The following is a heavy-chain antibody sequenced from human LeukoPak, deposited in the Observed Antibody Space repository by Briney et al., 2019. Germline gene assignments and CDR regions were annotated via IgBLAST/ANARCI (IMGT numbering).Heavy chain of an antibody. CDR1: GFTFSSYD. V-gene: IGHV3-13*04. CDR2: MGTAGDT. J-gene: IGHJ5*02. Sequence: PGGSLRLSCAASGFTFSSYDMHWVRQATGKGLEWVSAMGTAGDTYYPGSVKGRFTISRDNSKNTLYLQMNSLRAEDTAVYYCARDPDPAWGQGTLVTVSS. CDR3: ARDPDPA.